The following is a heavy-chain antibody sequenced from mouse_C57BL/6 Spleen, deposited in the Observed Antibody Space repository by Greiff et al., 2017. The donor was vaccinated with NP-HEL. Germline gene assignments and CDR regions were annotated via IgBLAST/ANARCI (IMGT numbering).Heavy chain of an antibody. CDR2: IYPSDSET. J-gene: IGHJ1*03. CDR3: ARAGGYWYFEV. CDR1: GYTFTSYW. Sequence: QVQLQQPGAELVRPGSSVKLSCKASGYTFTSYWMDWVKQRPGQGLEWIGNIYPSDSETHYNQKFKDKATLTVDKSSSTAYMQLSSLTSEDSAVYYCARAGGYWYFEVWGTGTTVTVSS. V-gene: IGHV1-61*01.